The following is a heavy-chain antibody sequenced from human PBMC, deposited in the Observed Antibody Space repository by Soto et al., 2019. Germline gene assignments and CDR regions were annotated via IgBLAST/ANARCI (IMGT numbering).Heavy chain of an antibody. Sequence: QVQLQQWGAGLLKPSETLSLTCAVYGGFVSSGSYYWSWIRQPPGKGLEWIGEMSHSGGTHFNPPPKSRVTIAVATSKNQFSLKMSAVTAADTALYYCARVERGTATTVVDAFDIWGPGTMVTVSS. D-gene: IGHD1-1*01. CDR2: MSHSGGT. V-gene: IGHV4-34*01. J-gene: IGHJ3*02. CDR3: ARVERGTATTVVDAFDI. CDR1: GGFVSSGSYY.